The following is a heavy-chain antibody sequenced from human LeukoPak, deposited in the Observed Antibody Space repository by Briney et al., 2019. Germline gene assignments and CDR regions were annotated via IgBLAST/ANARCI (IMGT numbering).Heavy chain of an antibody. D-gene: IGHD6-13*01. Sequence: PGGSLRLSCAASGFTFTNYGMHWVRQAPGKGLEWVAVTWYDGSNKYYADSVKGRFTISRDNSKNTLCLQMNSLRAEDTAVYYCARHLAAAGTKNYYYYGMDVWGQGTTVTVSS. CDR2: TWYDGSNK. J-gene: IGHJ6*02. V-gene: IGHV3-33*01. CDR1: GFTFTNYG. CDR3: ARHLAAAGTKNYYYYGMDV.